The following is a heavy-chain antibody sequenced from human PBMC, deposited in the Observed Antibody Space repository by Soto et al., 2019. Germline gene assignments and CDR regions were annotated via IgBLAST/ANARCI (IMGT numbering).Heavy chain of an antibody. D-gene: IGHD6-13*01. V-gene: IGHV3-30*18. CDR1: GFTFSSYG. J-gene: IGHJ3*02. CDR2: ISYDGSNK. CDR3: AKFSIAARTYEGYAFDI. Sequence: GGSLRLSCAASGFTFSSYGMHWVRQAPGKGLEWVAVISYDGSNKYYADSVKGRFTISRDNSKNTLYLQMNSLRAEDTAVYYCAKFSIAARTYEGYAFDIWGQGTMVTVSS.